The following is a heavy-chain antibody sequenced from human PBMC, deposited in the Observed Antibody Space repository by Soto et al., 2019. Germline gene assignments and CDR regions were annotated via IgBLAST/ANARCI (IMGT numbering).Heavy chain of an antibody. CDR2: ISYDGSNK. D-gene: IGHD7-27*01. CDR3: AKDLLGPGRAYGMDV. CDR1: GFTFSSYG. Sequence: QVQLVESGGGVVQPGRSLRLSCAASGFTFSSYGMHWVRRAPGKGLEWVAVISYDGSNKYYADSVKGRFTISRDNSKNTLYPQMNSLRAEDTAVYYCAKDLLGPGRAYGMDVWGQGTTVTVSS. V-gene: IGHV3-30*18. J-gene: IGHJ6*02.